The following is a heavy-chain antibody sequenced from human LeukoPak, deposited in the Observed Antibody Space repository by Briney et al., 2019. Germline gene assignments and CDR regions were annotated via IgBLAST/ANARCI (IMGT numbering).Heavy chain of an antibody. Sequence: GESLKISCQGSGYSFTSYWIGWVRQMPGKGLEWMGIIYPGDSDTRYSPSFQGQVTISADKSISTAYLQWSSLKASDTAMYYCARSASTYYDFWSGYFSYYYGMDVWGQGTTVTVSS. CDR2: IYPGDSDT. CDR1: GYSFTSYW. CDR3: ARSASTYYDFWSGYFSYYYGMDV. V-gene: IGHV5-51*01. J-gene: IGHJ6*02. D-gene: IGHD3-3*01.